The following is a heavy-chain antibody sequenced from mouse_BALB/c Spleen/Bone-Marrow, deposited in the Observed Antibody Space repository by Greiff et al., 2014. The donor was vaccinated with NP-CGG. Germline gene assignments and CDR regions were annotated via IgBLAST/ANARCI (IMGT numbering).Heavy chain of an antibody. J-gene: IGHJ2*01. CDR1: GFTFSGYA. CDR3: ASLTGRDY. D-gene: IGHD4-1*01. CDR2: ISSGGSYT. Sequence: VQLKESGGGSVKPGGSLKLSCAASGFTFSGYAMSWVRQTPEKRLEWVATISSGGSYTYYPDSVKGRFTISRDNAKNTLYLQMSSLRSEDTAMYYCASLTGRDYWGQGTTLTVSA. V-gene: IGHV5-9-3*01.